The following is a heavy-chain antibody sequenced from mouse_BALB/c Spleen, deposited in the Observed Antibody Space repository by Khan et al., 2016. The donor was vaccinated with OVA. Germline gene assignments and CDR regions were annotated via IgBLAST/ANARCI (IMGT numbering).Heavy chain of an antibody. D-gene: IGHD2-2*01. Sequence: EVELVESGGGVVKPGGSLKLSCSASGFTFSSYGMSWVRQTPEKRLEWVATISSGGHYTFYPDSVKGRFTISRDNAKNTLYLQMSSLRSEDTVMYYCARSLVDYYAMDYWGQGTSVTVSS. V-gene: IGHV5-9-3*01. CDR2: ISSGGHYT. CDR1: GFTFSSYG. J-gene: IGHJ4*01. CDR3: ARSLVDYYAMDY.